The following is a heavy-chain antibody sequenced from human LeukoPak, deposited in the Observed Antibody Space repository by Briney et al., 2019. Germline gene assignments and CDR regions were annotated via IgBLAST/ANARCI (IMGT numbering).Heavy chain of an antibody. CDR3: AKLFKGYGSGSYLSSYFDY. CDR2: ISGSGGST. V-gene: IGHV3-23*01. J-gene: IGHJ4*02. Sequence: GGSLRLSCEASGFSFTNFAMAWVRQAPGRGLEWVSAISGSGGSTYYADSVKGRFTISRDSSKNTLYLQMNSLRAEDTAVYYCAKLFKGYGSGSYLSSYFDYWGQGTLVTVSS. D-gene: IGHD3-10*01. CDR1: GFSFTNFA.